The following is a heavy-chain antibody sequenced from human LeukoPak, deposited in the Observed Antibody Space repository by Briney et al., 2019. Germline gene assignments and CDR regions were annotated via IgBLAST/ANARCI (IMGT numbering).Heavy chain of an antibody. CDR3: AREAANWFDP. CDR2: ISDDGSNK. J-gene: IGHJ5*02. D-gene: IGHD2-15*01. V-gene: IGHV3-30*04. CDR1: GFTFSSYA. Sequence: GRSLRLSCAASGFTFSSYAMQWVRQAPGKGLEGVAFISDDGSNKYYADSVKGRFTISRDNSKNTLYLQMNSLRAEDTAVYYCAREAANWFDPWGQGTLVTVSS.